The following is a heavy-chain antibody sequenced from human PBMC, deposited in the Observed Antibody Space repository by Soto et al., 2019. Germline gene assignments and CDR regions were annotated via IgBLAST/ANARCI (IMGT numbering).Heavy chain of an antibody. J-gene: IGHJ6*02. CDR3: VRQGIGNLHGLVDV. CDR2: VYSTAGT. D-gene: IGHD1-1*01. V-gene: IGHV4-59*08. Sequence: QVQLQQSRPGLVKPSETLSLTCSVSSGPSSSHNWGWIRQPPGRGLEWIGYVYSTAGTSYNPSLKSRVTISADTSTSHISLTLTSVTAADTAVYYCVRQGIGNLHGLVDVWGQGTTVRVSS. CDR1: SGPSSSHN.